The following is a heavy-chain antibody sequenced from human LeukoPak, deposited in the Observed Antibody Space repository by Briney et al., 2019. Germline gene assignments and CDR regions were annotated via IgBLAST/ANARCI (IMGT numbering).Heavy chain of an antibody. CDR3: AKDRPLRYFGGAIDY. V-gene: IGHV3-23*01. CDR1: GFTFSSYA. Sequence: GGSLTLSCAASGFTFSSYAMSWVRQAPGKGPEWVLGISPSGGGAYYADSVKGRFTISRDTSKNTLYLQMDSLRAEDTAIYYCAKDRPLRYFGGAIDYWGQGTLVTVSS. J-gene: IGHJ4*02. CDR2: ISPSGGGA. D-gene: IGHD3-9*01.